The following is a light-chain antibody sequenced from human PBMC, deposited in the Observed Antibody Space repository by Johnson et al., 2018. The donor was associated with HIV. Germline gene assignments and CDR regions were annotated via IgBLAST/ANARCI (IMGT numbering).Light chain of an antibody. CDR1: SSNIGNNY. Sequence: QSILTQPPSVSAAPGQKVTISCSGSSSNIGNNYVSWYQQLPGTAPKLLISDNNKRPSGIPDRFSGSKSGTSATLVISGLKTGDEADYYCGTWDTSLSAPYVFGTGTKVTVL. CDR2: DNN. J-gene: IGLJ1*01. V-gene: IGLV1-51*01. CDR3: GTWDTSLSAPYV.